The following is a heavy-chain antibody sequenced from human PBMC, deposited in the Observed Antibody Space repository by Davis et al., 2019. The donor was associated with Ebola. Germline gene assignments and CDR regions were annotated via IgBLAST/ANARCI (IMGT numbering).Heavy chain of an antibody. CDR2: IIPILGIA. CDR1: GGTFSSYT. V-gene: IGHV1-69*02. CDR3: ARATLTIFGVVTHFDY. J-gene: IGHJ4*02. D-gene: IGHD3-3*01. Sequence: SVKVSCKASGGTFSSYTISWVRQAPGQGLEWMGRIIPILGIANYAQKLQGRVTMTTDTSTSTAYMELRSLRSDDTAVYYCARATLTIFGVVTHFDYWGQGTLVTVSS.